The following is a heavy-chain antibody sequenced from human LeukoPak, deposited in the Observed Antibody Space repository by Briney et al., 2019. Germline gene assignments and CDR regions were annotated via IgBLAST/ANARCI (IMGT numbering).Heavy chain of an antibody. CDR2: INHSGST. CDR3: ARGGPNIVVVPAAILNWFDP. D-gene: IGHD2-2*01. CDR1: GGSFSGYY. J-gene: IGHJ5*02. Sequence: SETLSLTCAVYGGSFSGYYWSWIRQPPGKGLEWIGEINHSGSTNYNPSLKSRVTISVDTPKNQFSLKLSSVTAADTAVYYCARGGPNIVVVPAAILNWFDPWGQGTLVTVSS. V-gene: IGHV4-34*01.